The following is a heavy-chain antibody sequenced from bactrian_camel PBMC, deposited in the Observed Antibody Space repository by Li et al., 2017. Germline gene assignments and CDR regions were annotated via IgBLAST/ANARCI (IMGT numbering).Heavy chain of an antibody. CDR2: LESDGST. CDR3: AAGTRIIVGDYCDGITN. V-gene: IGHV3S9*01. CDR1: GDTISRYC. D-gene: IGHD4*01. J-gene: IGHJ4*01. Sequence: VQLVESGGGSVQVGGSLRLSCVASGDTISRYCMGWFRQIPDKEREGVAGLESDGSTSYTDSVKGRFTISQDNAKNIIYLQMSSLTPDDTAMYYCAAGTRIIVGDYCDGITNWGQGTQVTVS.